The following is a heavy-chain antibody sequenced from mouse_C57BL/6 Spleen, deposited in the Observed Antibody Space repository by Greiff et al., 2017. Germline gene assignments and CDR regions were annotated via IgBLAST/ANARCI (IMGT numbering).Heavy chain of an antibody. D-gene: IGHD1-1*01. CDR3: ARGGTTVVDAMDY. Sequence: EVQLVESGGGLVKPGGSLKLSCAASGFTFSSYAMSWVRQTPEKRLEWVATISDGGSYTYYPDNVKGRFTISRDNAKNHLYLQMSHLKSEDTAMYYCARGGTTVVDAMDYWGQGTSVTVSS. J-gene: IGHJ4*01. CDR2: ISDGGSYT. V-gene: IGHV5-4*01. CDR1: GFTFSSYA.